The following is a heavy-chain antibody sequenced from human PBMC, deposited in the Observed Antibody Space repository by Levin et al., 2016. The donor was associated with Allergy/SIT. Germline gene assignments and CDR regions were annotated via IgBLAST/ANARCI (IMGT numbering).Heavy chain of an antibody. J-gene: IGHJ4*02. Sequence: GESLKISCAASGFTFSSYWMHWVRQAPGKGLVWVSRINSDGSSTSYADSVKGRFTISRDNAKNTLYLQMNSLRAEDTAVYYCARGSGWLDLDYWGQGTLVTVSS. V-gene: IGHV3-74*01. CDR2: INSDGSST. CDR1: GFTFSSYW. D-gene: IGHD6-19*01. CDR3: ARGSGWLDLDY.